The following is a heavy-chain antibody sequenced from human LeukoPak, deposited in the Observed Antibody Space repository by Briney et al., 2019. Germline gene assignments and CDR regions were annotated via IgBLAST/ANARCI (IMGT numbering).Heavy chain of an antibody. D-gene: IGHD6-6*01. V-gene: IGHV3-74*01. CDR2: ISPTGSTT. CDR3: AKWKYSNSGIDDY. Sequence: LPGGSLRLSCTASGFSFSGHWMHWARQLPGKGLVWVSRISPTGSTTSYADSVKGRFTISRDNSKNMLYLQMNSLRAEDTAVYYCAKWKYSNSGIDDYWGQGTLVTVSS. CDR1: GFSFSGHW. J-gene: IGHJ4*02.